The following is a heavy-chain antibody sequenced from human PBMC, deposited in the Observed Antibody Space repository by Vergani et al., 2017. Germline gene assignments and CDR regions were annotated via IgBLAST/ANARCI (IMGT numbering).Heavy chain of an antibody. D-gene: IGHD2-2*01. J-gene: IGHJ6*02. V-gene: IGHV1-69*08. CDR3: ARDPDIVVVPAAPYYYYYYGMYV. CDR2: IIPILGIA. CDR1: GGTFSSYT. Sequence: QVQLVQSGAEVKKPGSSVKVSCKASGGTFSSYTISWVRQAPGQGLEWMGRIIPILGIANYAQKFQGRVTITADKSTSTAYMELRSLRSDNTAVYYCARDPDIVVVPAAPYYYYYYGMYVWGQGTTVTVSS.